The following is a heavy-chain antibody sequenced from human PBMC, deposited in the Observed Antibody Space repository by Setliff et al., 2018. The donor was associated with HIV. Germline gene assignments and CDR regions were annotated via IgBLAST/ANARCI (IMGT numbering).Heavy chain of an antibody. CDR2: IRSKAHGGTT. D-gene: IGHD5-18*01. CDR3: TRLRGYSYGLASYYYYYMDV. CDR1: GFTFGDHG. V-gene: IGHV3-49*04. Sequence: PGGSLRLSCTASGFTFGDHGVSWVRQAPGKGLDWVGFIRSKAHGGTTEYAASVKGRFTISRDDSKSIAYLQMNSLKTEDTAVYYCTRLRGYSYGLASYYYYYMDVWGKGTTVTVSS. J-gene: IGHJ6*03.